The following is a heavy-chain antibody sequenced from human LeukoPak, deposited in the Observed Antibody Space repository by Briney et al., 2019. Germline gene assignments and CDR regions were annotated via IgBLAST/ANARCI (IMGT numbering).Heavy chain of an antibody. CDR1: GFTFSSYA. V-gene: IGHV3-23*01. CDR2: ISGSGGST. Sequence: PGGSLRLSCAASGFTFSSYAVSWVRQAPGKGLEWVSAISGSGGSTYYADSVKGRFTISRDNSKNTLYLQMNSLRAEDTAVYYCAKAQSIVGGHFDYWGQGNLVTVSS. CDR3: AKAQSIVGGHFDY. J-gene: IGHJ4*02. D-gene: IGHD1-26*01.